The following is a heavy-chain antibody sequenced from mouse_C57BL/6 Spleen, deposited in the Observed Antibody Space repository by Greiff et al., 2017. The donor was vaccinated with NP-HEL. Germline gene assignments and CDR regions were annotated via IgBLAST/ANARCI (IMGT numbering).Heavy chain of an antibody. CDR2: ISDGGSYT. CDR1: GFTFSSYA. V-gene: IGHV5-4*01. D-gene: IGHD2-1*01. J-gene: IGHJ4*01. CDR3: EREEESTMPHYYDMDD. Sequence: EVKLVESGGGLVKPGGSLKLSCAASGFTFSSYAMSWVRQTPEKRLEWVATISDGGSYTYYPDNVKGRFTISRDNAKNKLYLQMSHLKSEDTAMYYCEREEESTMPHYYDMDDWGQGTSVTVSS.